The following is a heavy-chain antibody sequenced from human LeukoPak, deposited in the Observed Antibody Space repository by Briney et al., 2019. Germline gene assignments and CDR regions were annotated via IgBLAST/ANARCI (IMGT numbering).Heavy chain of an antibody. V-gene: IGHV3-30*18. CDR1: GFTFSSFG. CDR3: AKAYFYDSRGPIDY. Sequence: GGSLRLSCAASGFTFSSFGMHWVRQAPGKGLEWVAVISYDGSNKYYGDSVKGRFTISRDNSKNTLYLQMNSLRAEDTALYYCAKAYFYDSRGPIDYWGQGTLVTVSS. D-gene: IGHD3-22*01. CDR2: ISYDGSNK. J-gene: IGHJ4*02.